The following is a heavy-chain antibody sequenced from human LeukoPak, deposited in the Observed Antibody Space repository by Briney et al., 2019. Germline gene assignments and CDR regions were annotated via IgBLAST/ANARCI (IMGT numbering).Heavy chain of an antibody. CDR3: AGEAGSYGPVVY. Sequence: GGSLRLSCAASGFTFSDHYLDWVRQARGRGLEWVGRCRNKANSYTTEYAASVEGRFTISRDDSKNSLYLQMNSLKAEDTAVYYCAGEAGSYGPVVYWGQGTLVTVSS. CDR1: GFTFSDHY. CDR2: CRNKANSYTT. J-gene: IGHJ4*02. V-gene: IGHV3-72*01. D-gene: IGHD3-10*01.